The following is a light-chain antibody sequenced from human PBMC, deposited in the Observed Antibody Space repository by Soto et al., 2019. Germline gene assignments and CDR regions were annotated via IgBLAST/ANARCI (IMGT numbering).Light chain of an antibody. CDR1: ISNIGAGYD. J-gene: IGLJ1*01. CDR3: QSYDSSLSAYV. Sequence: QSVLAHPPSVSWAPGHKFTISFTGSISNIGAGYDLHWYQQLPVTAPKLILYGNSNRPSGVPDRFSGSKSGTSASLEITGLKAEDEADYYCQSYDSSLSAYVFGTGTKVTVL. V-gene: IGLV1-40*01. CDR2: GNS.